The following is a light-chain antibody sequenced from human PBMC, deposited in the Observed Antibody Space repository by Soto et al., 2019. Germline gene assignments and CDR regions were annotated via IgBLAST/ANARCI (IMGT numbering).Light chain of an antibody. Sequence: EIVLTQSPATLSLSPGERATLSCRASQSVSSNLAWYQQKPGQAPRLFIYDASNRATGIPARFSGSGSGTDFTLTISSLEPEDFAVYYCQQYGSSPRTFGQGTKVEIK. CDR3: QQYGSSPRT. CDR2: DAS. CDR1: QSVSSN. V-gene: IGKV3-11*01. J-gene: IGKJ1*01.